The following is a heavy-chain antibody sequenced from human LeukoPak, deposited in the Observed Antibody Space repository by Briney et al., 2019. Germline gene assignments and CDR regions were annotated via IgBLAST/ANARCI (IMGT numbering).Heavy chain of an antibody. D-gene: IGHD4-17*01. V-gene: IGHV1-2*02. CDR2: INPNSGGT. Sequence: ASVKVSCKASGYTFTGYYMHRVRQAPEQGLEWMGWINPNSGGTIYAQKFQGRVTMTRDTSISTAYMELSSLRSDDTAVYYCARYYGDLHWYFDLWGRGTLVTVSS. CDR1: GYTFTGYY. CDR3: ARYYGDLHWYFDL. J-gene: IGHJ2*01.